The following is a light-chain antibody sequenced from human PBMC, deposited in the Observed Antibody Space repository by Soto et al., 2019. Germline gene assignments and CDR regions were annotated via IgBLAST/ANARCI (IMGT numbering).Light chain of an antibody. Sequence: QSALTQPASVSGSPGQSITISCSGTSSDVGSYNHVAWYQQFPGKTPKLIIYEVTYRPSGVSHRFSASKSGNTASLTISGLQAEDEADYYCISYTASSTSYVFGTGTKVTVL. CDR3: ISYTASSTSYV. CDR2: EVT. J-gene: IGLJ1*01. V-gene: IGLV2-14*01. CDR1: SSDVGSYNH.